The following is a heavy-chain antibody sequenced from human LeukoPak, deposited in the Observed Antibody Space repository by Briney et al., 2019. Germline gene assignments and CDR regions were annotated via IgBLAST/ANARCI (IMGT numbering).Heavy chain of an antibody. CDR2: INPSGGST. Sequence: ASVKVSCKASGYTFTSYYMHWVRQAPGEGLEWMGIINPSGGSTSYAQKFQGRVTMTRDTSTSTVYMELSSLRSEDMAVYYCAREKYHRIGRFDRAYLDDWGQGTLVTVSS. V-gene: IGHV1-46*01. CDR1: GYTFTSYY. D-gene: IGHD3-10*01. CDR3: AREKYHRIGRFDRAYLDD. J-gene: IGHJ4*02.